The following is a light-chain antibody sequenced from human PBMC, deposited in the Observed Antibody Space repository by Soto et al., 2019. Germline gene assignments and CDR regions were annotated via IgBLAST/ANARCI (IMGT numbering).Light chain of an antibody. V-gene: IGKV1-5*01. J-gene: IGKJ1*01. CDR2: DVS. CDR3: QQYNSYSWT. CDR1: QNIERW. Sequence: DIQMTQSPSTLSASVGDRVTITCRASQNIERWLAWYQQKPGKAPKLLLYDVSSLESGVPSRFSGSGSGTEFTLTISSLQPDDFATYYCQQYNSYSWTFGQGTKVDI.